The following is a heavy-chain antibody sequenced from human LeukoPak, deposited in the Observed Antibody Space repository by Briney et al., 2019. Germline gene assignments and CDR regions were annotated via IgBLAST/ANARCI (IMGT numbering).Heavy chain of an antibody. CDR2: ISGSGGST. J-gene: IGHJ4*02. D-gene: IGHD1-26*01. CDR3: AKEGGSYRYFDY. CDR1: GFTFSSSA. Sequence: GGSLRLSCAASGFTFSSSAMTWVRQAPGKGLEGVSGISGSGGSTYYADSLKGRFTISRDNSKNTLYLQMNSLRDEDTAVYYCAKEGGSYRYFDYWGQGTLVTVSS. V-gene: IGHV3-23*01.